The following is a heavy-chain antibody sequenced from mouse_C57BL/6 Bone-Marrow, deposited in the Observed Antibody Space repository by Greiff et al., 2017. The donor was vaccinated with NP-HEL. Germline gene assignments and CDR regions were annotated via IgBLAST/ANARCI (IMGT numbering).Heavy chain of an antibody. J-gene: IGHJ1*03. CDR2: IYPRSGNT. Sequence: VKLVESGAELARPGASVKLSCKASGYTFTSYGISWVKQRTGQGLEWIGEIYPRSGNTYYNEKFKGKATLTADKASSTAYMELRSLTSEDSAVYFCARSDYGKYVENWYFDVWGKGTTVTVSS. CDR1: GYTFTSYG. CDR3: ARSDYGKYVENWYFDV. V-gene: IGHV1-81*01. D-gene: IGHD2-1*01.